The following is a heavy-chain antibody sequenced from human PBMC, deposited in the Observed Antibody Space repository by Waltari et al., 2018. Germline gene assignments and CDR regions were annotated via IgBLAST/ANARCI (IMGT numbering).Heavy chain of an antibody. D-gene: IGHD1-26*01. V-gene: IGHV2-5*02. Sequence: QITLKESGPTLVKPTQTLTLTCTFSGFSLSTSGVGVGWIRQPPGKALEWLAVSYWDDDRRFSPSLRSRLTITKDTSRNQVVLTLTNMDPVETATYYCAQRVVGTTDAFDIWGQGTMVTVSS. CDR2: SYWDDDR. J-gene: IGHJ3*02. CDR1: GFSLSTSGVG. CDR3: AQRVVGTTDAFDI.